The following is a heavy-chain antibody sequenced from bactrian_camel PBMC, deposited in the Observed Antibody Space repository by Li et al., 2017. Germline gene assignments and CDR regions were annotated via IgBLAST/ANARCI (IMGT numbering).Heavy chain of an antibody. D-gene: IGHD1*01. CDR3: AAVGYCAGPPWEWVFAD. Sequence: VQLVESGGSLVQPGGSLRLSCVGSGFTFSEYPMIWVRQAPGKGLEWVSSIYSDGSSTYYADSVKGRFTISKDNSKNTLYLQMNNLKPEDTALYFCAAVGYCAGPPWEWVFADWGQGTQVTVS. CDR2: IYSDGSST. CDR1: GFTFSEYP. V-gene: IGHV3-2*01. J-gene: IGHJ4*01.